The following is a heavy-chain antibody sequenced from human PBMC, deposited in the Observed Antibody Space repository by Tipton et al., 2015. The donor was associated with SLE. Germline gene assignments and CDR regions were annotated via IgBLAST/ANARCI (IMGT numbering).Heavy chain of an antibody. CDR1: GDSFDGFR. CDR2: IYTGGSP. CDR3: ARSRLLDCGGDCYLDY. V-gene: IGHV4-4*09. Sequence: TLSLTCNVSGDSFDGFRWNWIRQPPGKGLEWIGYIYTGGSPSYNPSLKSRLTMSLDTSKNQFSLRLNSVTAADTAVYYCARSRLLDCGGDCYLDYWGQGTLVTVSS. J-gene: IGHJ4*03. D-gene: IGHD2-21*01.